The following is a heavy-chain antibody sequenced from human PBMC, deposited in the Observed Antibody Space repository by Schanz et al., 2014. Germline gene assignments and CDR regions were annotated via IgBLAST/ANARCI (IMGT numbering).Heavy chain of an antibody. D-gene: IGHD5-12*01. Sequence: PGGSLRLSCAASGFTFSSYGMHWVRQAPGKGLEWVSVILYDGSNKYYADSVKGRFTISRDNSKNTLYLQMNSLRVEDTALYYCAREYSSSGTVYYWGQGTLVTVSS. CDR2: ILYDGSNK. V-gene: IGHV3-30*03. CDR3: AREYSSSGTVYY. CDR1: GFTFSSYG. J-gene: IGHJ4*02.